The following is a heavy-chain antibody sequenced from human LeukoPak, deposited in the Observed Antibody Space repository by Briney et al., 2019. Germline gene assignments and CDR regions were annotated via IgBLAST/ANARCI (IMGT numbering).Heavy chain of an antibody. J-gene: IGHJ3*02. CDR2: IYSGGST. D-gene: IGHD3-10*01. V-gene: IGHV3-53*01. CDR1: GFTVSSNY. Sequence: GGSLRLSCAASGFTVSSNYMSWVRQAPGKGLEWVSVIYSGGSTYYADSVKGRFTISRDNSKNTLYLQMNSLRAEDTAVYYCARQLLWFGELSGAFDIWGQGTMVTVSS. CDR3: ARQLLWFGELSGAFDI.